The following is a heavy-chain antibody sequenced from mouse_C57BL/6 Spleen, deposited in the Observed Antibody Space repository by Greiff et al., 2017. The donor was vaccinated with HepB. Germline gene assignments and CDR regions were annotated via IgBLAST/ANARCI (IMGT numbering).Heavy chain of an antibody. CDR2: IYPRSGNT. V-gene: IGHV1-81*01. CDR3: ARYSGYYERFYYFDY. J-gene: IGHJ2*01. D-gene: IGHD2-3*01. Sequence: VKLQESGAELARPGASVKLSCKASGYTFTSYGISWVKQRTGQGLEWIGEIYPRSGNTYYNEKFKGKATLTADKSSSTAYMELRSLTSEDSAVYFCARYSGYYERFYYFDYWGQGTTLTVSS. CDR1: GYTFTSYG.